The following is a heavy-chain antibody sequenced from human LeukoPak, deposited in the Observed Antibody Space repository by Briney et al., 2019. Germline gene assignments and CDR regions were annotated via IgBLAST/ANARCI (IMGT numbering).Heavy chain of an antibody. CDR3: ARDGFLNSSSPFDP. J-gene: IGHJ5*02. V-gene: IGHV3-30*02. D-gene: IGHD6-13*01. CDR2: IRYDGTNQ. Sequence: GGSLRLSCVVSEFMFSNYGMHWVRQAPNKGLEWVSFIRYDGTNQYYADSVRGRFTVSRDNSENTLYLQMNSLRAEDTAVYYCARDGFLNSSSPFDPWGQGTLVTVSS. CDR1: EFMFSNYG.